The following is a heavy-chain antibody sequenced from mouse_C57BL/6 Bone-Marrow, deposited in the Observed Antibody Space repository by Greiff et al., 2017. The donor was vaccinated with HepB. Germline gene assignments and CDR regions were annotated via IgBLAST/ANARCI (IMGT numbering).Heavy chain of an antibody. CDR2: ISSGGDYI. CDR3: TREYGNDVAMDY. V-gene: IGHV5-9-1*02. CDR1: GFTFSSYA. Sequence: EVKVVESGEGLVKPGGSLKLSCAASGFTFSSYAMSWVRQTPEKRLEWVAYISSGGDYIYYADTVKGRFTISRDNARNTLYLQMSSLKSEDTAMYDCTREYGNDVAMDYWGQGTSVTVSS. D-gene: IGHD2-2*01. J-gene: IGHJ4*01.